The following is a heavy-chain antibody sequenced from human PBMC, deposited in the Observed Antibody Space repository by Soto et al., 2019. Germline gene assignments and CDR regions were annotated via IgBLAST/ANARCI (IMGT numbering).Heavy chain of an antibody. D-gene: IGHD6-19*01. CDR3: VKDGSSGWPYFDDMDV. CDR2: ISSTGTSM. J-gene: IGHJ6*02. CDR1: GFTFSSYE. V-gene: IGHV3-48*03. Sequence: VQLVESGGDLVQPGGSLRLSCAASGFTFSSYEMNWVRQAPGKGLEWVSYISSTGTSMDYADSVKGRFTISRDNSKNTLYLQMSSLRAEDTALYFCVKDGSSGWPYFDDMDVWGQGTTVTVSS.